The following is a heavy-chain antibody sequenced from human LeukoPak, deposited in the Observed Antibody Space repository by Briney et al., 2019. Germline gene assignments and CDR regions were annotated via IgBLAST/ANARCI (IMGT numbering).Heavy chain of an antibody. CDR3: AKLVFSYYYYMDV. CDR1: GGSFSGYY. D-gene: IGHD3-16*01. V-gene: IGHV4-34*01. CDR2: INHSGST. Sequence: SETLSLTCAVYGGSFSGYYWSWIRQPPGKGLEWIGEINHSGSTNYNPSLKSRVTISVDSSKNQFSLKLSSVTAADTAVYYCAKLVFSYYYYMDVWGKGTTVTISS. J-gene: IGHJ6*03.